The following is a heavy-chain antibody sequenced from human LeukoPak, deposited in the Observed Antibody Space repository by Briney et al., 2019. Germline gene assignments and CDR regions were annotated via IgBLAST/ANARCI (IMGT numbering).Heavy chain of an antibody. CDR3: ASTIVGGIYFDY. CDR2: IYYSGST. CDR1: GVSISSYY. D-gene: IGHD3-10*01. V-gene: IGHV4-59*01. J-gene: IGHJ4*02. Sequence: SETLSLTCTVSGVSISSYYWSWIRQPPGKGLEWIGYIYYSGSTNYNPSLKSRVTISVDTSKNQFSLKLSSVTAADTAVYYCASTIVGGIYFDYWGQGTLVTVSS.